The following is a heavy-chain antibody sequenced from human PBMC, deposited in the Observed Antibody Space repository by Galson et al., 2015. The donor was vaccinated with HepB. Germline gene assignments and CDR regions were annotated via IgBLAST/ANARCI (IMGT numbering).Heavy chain of an antibody. V-gene: IGHV1-3*01. J-gene: IGHJ4*02. Sequence: SVKVSCKASGYTFTTYPIHWVRQAPGQRPEWMGWINPGNGNTRYSQKFRGRVTFTSDTSVTTAFMDLSSLRSEDTALYFCARVPFGAMGYWGQGTLVTVSS. CDR3: ARVPFGAMGY. D-gene: IGHD3-3*01. CDR2: INPGNGNT. CDR1: GYTFTTYP.